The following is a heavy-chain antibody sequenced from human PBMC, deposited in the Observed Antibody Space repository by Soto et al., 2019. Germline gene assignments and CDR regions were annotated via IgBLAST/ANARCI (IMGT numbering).Heavy chain of an antibody. V-gene: IGHV4-30-2*01. CDR1: GGSISSGGYS. CDR3: AAGGGLPRYY. Sequence: QLQLQESGSGLVKPSQTLSLTCAVSGGSISSGGYSWSWIRQPPGKGLEWIGYIYHSGSTYYNPSPKRRLTRSVDRAKNQFPRKLSSVTAADTAVYYCAAGGGLPRYYWGQGTLVTVSS. CDR2: IYHSGST. D-gene: IGHD5-12*01. J-gene: IGHJ4*02.